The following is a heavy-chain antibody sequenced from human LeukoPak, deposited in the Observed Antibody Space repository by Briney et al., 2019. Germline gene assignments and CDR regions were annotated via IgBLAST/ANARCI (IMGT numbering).Heavy chain of an antibody. V-gene: IGHV3-23*01. CDR3: AKIASFYDSPYDA. CDR1: GFTFSSYS. J-gene: IGHJ5*02. D-gene: IGHD2/OR15-2a*01. Sequence: GGSLRLSCAASGFTFSSYSMSWVRQTPGKGLEWVSAISSSGGSTYYADSVKGRFSVFRDNSKYTLYLQMNSLRAEDTAVYYCAKIASFYDSPYDAWGQGSLVTVSS. CDR2: ISSSGGST.